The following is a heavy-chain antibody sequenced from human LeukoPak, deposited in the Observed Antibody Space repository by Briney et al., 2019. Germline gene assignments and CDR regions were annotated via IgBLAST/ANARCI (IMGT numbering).Heavy chain of an antibody. Sequence: SETLSLTCTVSGGSISSYYWSWIRQPPGKGLEWIGYIYYSGSTNYNPSLKSRVTISVDTSKNQFSLKLSSVTAADTAVYYCARGGGRWLQLGLDYWDQGTLVTVSS. D-gene: IGHD5-24*01. CDR3: ARGGGRWLQLGLDY. V-gene: IGHV4-59*01. J-gene: IGHJ4*02. CDR1: GGSISSYY. CDR2: IYYSGST.